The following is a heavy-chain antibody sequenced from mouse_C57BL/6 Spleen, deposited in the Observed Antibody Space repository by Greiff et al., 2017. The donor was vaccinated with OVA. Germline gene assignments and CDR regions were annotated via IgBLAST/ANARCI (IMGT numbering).Heavy chain of an antibody. V-gene: IGHV1-69*01. CDR3: ARWDSNYEGYFDD. J-gene: IGHJ2*01. Sequence: VQLQQPGAELVMPGASVKLSCKASGYTFTSYWMHWVKQRPGQGLEWIGEIDPSDSYTNYNQKFKGKSTLTVDKSSSTAYMQLSSLTSEDSAVYYGARWDSNYEGYFDDWGQGTTLTVAS. D-gene: IGHD2-5*01. CDR1: GYTFTSYW. CDR2: IDPSDSYT.